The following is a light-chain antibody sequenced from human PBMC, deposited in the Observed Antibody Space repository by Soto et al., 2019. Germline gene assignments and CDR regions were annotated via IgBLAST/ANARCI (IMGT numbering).Light chain of an antibody. Sequence: EIVMTQSPATLSVSPGERATLSCRASQSVSSNLAWYQQKPGQAPRLLIYGASTRATGIPARFSGSGSGTEFTLTISSLQPEDFATYYCQQSYSTPHTFGQGTKLEIK. CDR2: GAS. CDR1: QSVSSN. J-gene: IGKJ2*01. V-gene: IGKV3-15*01. CDR3: QQSYSTPHT.